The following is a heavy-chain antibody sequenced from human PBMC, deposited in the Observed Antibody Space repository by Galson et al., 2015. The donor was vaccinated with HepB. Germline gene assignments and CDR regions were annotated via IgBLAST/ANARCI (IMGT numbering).Heavy chain of an antibody. Sequence: SLRLSCAASGFTFSSYGMHWVRQAPGKGLEWVAVISYDGSNKYYADSVKGRFTISRDNSKNTLYLQMNSLRAEDTAVYYCAKGGLVVITTGIDYWGQGTLVTVSS. J-gene: IGHJ4*02. CDR3: AKGGLVVITTGIDY. D-gene: IGHD3-22*01. CDR1: GFTFSSYG. CDR2: ISYDGSNK. V-gene: IGHV3-30*18.